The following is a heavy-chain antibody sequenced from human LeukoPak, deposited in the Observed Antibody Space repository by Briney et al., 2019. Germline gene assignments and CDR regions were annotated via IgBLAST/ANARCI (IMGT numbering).Heavy chain of an antibody. CDR1: GASISSSY. CDR2: VHHSGST. CDR3: ATYYYDSSGYYGAFDI. J-gene: IGHJ3*02. V-gene: IGHV4-59*12. D-gene: IGHD3-22*01. Sequence: SETLSLTCSVSGASISSSYWSWIRQTPGTGPEWTAYVHHSGSTYYNPSLKSRVTISVDRSKNQFSLKLSSVTAADTAVYYCATYYYDSSGYYGAFDIWGQGTMVTVSS.